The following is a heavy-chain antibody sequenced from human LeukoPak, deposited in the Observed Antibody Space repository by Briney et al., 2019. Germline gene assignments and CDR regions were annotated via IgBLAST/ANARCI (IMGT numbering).Heavy chain of an antibody. CDR2: ISSSGSGDNT. D-gene: IGHD4-11*01. V-gene: IGHV3-23*01. CDR1: GVTLSTYA. CDR3: ANCRTSDTITPFDY. Sequence: PGGSLRLSCAASGVTLSTYAMSWARQAPGKGLEWVSGISSSGSGDNTYYADSVKGRFTISRDNSKDTLYLQMNTLRAEDTAIYYCANCRTSDTITPFDYWGQGTQVTVSP. J-gene: IGHJ4*02.